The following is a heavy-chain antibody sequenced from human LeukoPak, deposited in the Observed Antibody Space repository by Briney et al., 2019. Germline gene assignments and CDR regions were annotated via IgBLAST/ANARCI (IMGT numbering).Heavy chain of an antibody. CDR2: VSFDGLKK. CDR1: GIIFSDFG. CDR3: ARDDTAVTTTLDS. Sequence: GGSLRLSCAASGIIFSDFGMHWVRQAPGKGLEWLAVVSFDGLKKDYADSVRGRFTISKDNSKNMVYLQMNSLSVEDTAVYYCARDDTAVTTTLDSWGQGTLVAVSS. J-gene: IGHJ5*01. V-gene: IGHV3-30*03. D-gene: IGHD4-17*01.